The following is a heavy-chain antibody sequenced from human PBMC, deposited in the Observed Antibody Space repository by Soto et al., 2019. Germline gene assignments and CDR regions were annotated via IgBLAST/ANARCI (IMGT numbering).Heavy chain of an antibody. D-gene: IGHD3-10*02. Sequence: QVQLVQSGAEVKKPGASVKVSCKASGYTLTAYYIHWVRQAPGQGRELMGIVNPGDGSTRYTQMFQDRVTIVRDTSTSTIYMELRSLRSEDTAVYYCARSYVQNRPIASWGQGTLVTVSS. CDR3: ARSYVQNRPIAS. J-gene: IGHJ4*02. CDR2: VNPGDGST. CDR1: GYTLTAYY. V-gene: IGHV1-46*01.